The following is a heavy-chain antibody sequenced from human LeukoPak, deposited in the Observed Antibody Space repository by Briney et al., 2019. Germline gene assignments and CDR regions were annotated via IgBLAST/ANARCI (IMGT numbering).Heavy chain of an antibody. D-gene: IGHD2-15*01. CDR2: ISSSGSTI. CDR1: GFTFSSYE. CDR3: ARAHALGYCSGGSCPFDY. Sequence: GGSLRLSCAASGFTFSSYEMNWVRQAPGKGLEWVSYISSSGSTIYYADSVKGRFTISRDNAKNSLYLQMNSLRAEDTAVYYCARAHALGYCSGGSCPFDYWGQGTLVTVSS. V-gene: IGHV3-48*03. J-gene: IGHJ4*02.